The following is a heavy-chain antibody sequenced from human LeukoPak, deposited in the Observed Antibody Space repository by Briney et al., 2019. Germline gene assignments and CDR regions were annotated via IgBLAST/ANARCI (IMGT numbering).Heavy chain of an antibody. CDR2: IRYDGSNK. V-gene: IGHV3-30*02. CDR1: GFTSSSYG. D-gene: IGHD5-18*01. J-gene: IGHJ4*02. CDR3: AKDSGYSYGYDN. Sequence: GGSLRLSCAASGFTSSSYGMHWVRQAPGKGLEWVAFIRYDGSNKYYADSVKGRFTISRDNSKNTLYLQMNSLRAEDTAVYYCAKDSGYSYGYDNWGQGTLVTVSS.